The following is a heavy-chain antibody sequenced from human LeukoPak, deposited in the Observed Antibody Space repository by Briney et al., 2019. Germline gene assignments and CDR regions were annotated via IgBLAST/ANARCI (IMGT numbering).Heavy chain of an antibody. Sequence: SQTLSLTCTVSGGSISSGDYYWSWIRQPPGKGLEWIGYIYYSGSTYYNPSLKSRVTISVDTSKNQFSLKLSSVTAADTAVYYCARVVWDWNYAKAPYYYYYYGMDVWGQGTTVTVSS. V-gene: IGHV4-30-4*01. CDR3: ARVVWDWNYAKAPYYYYYYGMDV. D-gene: IGHD1-7*01. CDR2: IYYSGST. J-gene: IGHJ6*02. CDR1: GGSISSGDYY.